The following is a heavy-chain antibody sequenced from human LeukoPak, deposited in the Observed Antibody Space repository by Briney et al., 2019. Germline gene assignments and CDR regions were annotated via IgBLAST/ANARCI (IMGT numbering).Heavy chain of an antibody. CDR1: GYRIISYW. CDR2: IYLGDSDT. D-gene: IGHD3-22*01. V-gene: IGHV5-51*01. J-gene: IGHJ4*02. Sequence: GESLTISCKGSGYRIISYWIAWVRQMPGKGLEWMGNIYLGDSDTTYSPSFQGQVTISADKSISTAYLQWSSLKASDTAMYYCAICYYDSSAYYSPFDYWGQGTLVTVSS. CDR3: AICYYDSSAYYSPFDY.